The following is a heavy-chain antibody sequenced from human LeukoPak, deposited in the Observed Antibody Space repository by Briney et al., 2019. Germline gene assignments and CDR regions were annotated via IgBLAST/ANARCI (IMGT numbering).Heavy chain of an antibody. CDR1: GFTFSSYW. D-gene: IGHD3-3*01. J-gene: IGHJ5*02. CDR3: ARDLYDFWSGRPKPFDP. Sequence: GGSLRLSCAASGFTFSSYWMSWVRQAPGKGLEWVANIKQDGSEKYYVDSVKGRFTISRDNAKNSLYLQMNSLRAEDTAVYYCARDLYDFWSGRPKPFDPWGQGTLVTVSS. CDR2: IKQDGSEK. V-gene: IGHV3-7*01.